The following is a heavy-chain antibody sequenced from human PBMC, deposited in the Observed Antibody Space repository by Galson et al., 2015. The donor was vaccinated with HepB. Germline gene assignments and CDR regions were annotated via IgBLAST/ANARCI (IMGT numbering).Heavy chain of an antibody. V-gene: IGHV1-58*02. CDR3: AAPTPRGVEYQLPYDDAFDI. Sequence: SVKVSCKASGFTFTSSAMQWVRQARGQRLEWIGWIVVGSGNTNYAQRFQERVTITRDMSTSTAYMELSSLISEDTAVYYCAAPTPRGVEYQLPYDDAFDIWGQGTMVTVSS. J-gene: IGHJ3*02. CDR1: GFTFTSSA. D-gene: IGHD2-2*01. CDR2: IVVGSGNT.